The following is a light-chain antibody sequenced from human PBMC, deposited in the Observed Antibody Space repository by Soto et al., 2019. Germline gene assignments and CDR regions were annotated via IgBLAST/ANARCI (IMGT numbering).Light chain of an antibody. V-gene: IGLV2-14*01. CDR2: EVS. CDR1: SSDVGGYSY. CDR3: SSYTSSSTPYV. Sequence: QSALTQPPSASGSPGQSVAISCTGTSSDVGGYSYVSWYQQHPGKAPKLMIYEVSNRPSGVSNRFSGSKSGNTASLTISGLQAEDEADYYCSSYTSSSTPYVFGTGTKVTVL. J-gene: IGLJ1*01.